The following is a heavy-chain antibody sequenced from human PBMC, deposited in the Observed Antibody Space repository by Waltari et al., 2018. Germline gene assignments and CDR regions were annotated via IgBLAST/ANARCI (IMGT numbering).Heavy chain of an antibody. CDR3: ARLKAHYYYYGMDV. J-gene: IGHJ6*02. V-gene: IGHV4-59*11. Sequence: QVQLQESGPGLVKPSETLSLTCTVSGVPISSHYWSWIRPPPGKGLEWIGYIYYSGSTNNNPALKGLVTLSVDTSKNQFSLKLSSVTAADTAFYYCARLKAHYYYYGMDVWGQGTTVTVSS. CDR1: GVPISSHY. CDR2: IYYSGST.